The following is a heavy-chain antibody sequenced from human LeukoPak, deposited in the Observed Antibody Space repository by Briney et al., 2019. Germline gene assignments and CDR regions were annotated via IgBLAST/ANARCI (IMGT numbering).Heavy chain of an antibody. CDR1: GYTFTSYG. D-gene: IGHD3-10*01. CDR2: ISAYNGNT. V-gene: IGHV1-18*01. Sequence: ASVKVSCKASGYTFTSYGISWVRQAPGQGIECMGWISAYNGNTNYAQKLQGRVTMTTDTSTSTAYMELRSLRSDDTAVYYCARDHRSITMVRGGLTWFDPWGQGTLVTVSS. CDR3: ARDHRSITMVRGGLTWFDP. J-gene: IGHJ5*02.